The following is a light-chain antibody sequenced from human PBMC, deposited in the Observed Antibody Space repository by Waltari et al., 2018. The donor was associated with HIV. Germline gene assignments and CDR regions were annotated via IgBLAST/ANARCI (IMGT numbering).Light chain of an antibody. CDR2: ELS. J-gene: IGLJ3*02. CDR1: NSDIGIYDS. CDR3: SAYGGNNFVL. V-gene: IGLV2-8*01. Sequence: HSVLTQPPSASGPPGPSVAISCTGPNSDIGIYDSSSWYQHIPHTAPMLLIYELSERPSGVPCRVSGSKFNNITASWTVSDLQAEDEGEYVCSAYGGNNFVLFGGGTKLPVL.